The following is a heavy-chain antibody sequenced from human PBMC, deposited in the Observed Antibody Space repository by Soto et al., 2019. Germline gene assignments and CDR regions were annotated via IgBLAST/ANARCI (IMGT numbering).Heavy chain of an antibody. J-gene: IGHJ5*02. V-gene: IGHV3-7*03. CDR2: IKQDGSEK. Sequence: GGSLRLSCAASGFTFISYWMSWVRQAPGKGLEWVANIKQDGSEKYYVDSVKGRFTISRDNAKNSLYLQVNSLRAEDTAVYYCAREMLGYSSSWYQGDWFDPWGQGTLVTVSS. CDR3: AREMLGYSSSWYQGDWFDP. CDR1: GFTFISYW. D-gene: IGHD6-13*01.